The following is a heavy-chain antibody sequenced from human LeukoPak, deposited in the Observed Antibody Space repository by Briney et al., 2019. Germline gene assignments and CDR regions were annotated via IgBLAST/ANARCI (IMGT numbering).Heavy chain of an antibody. Sequence: SETLSLTCIVAGGSISISSYYWGWIRQPPGKGLEWIGSIHYGGSTDYNPSLKSRVTISVDTSKNQFSVRLSSVTAADTAVYYCALSRGGYYDSRSPSWAFDIWGQGTMVTVSS. CDR1: GGSISISSYY. CDR2: IHYGGST. V-gene: IGHV4-39*07. J-gene: IGHJ3*02. CDR3: ALSRGGYYDSRSPSWAFDI. D-gene: IGHD3-22*01.